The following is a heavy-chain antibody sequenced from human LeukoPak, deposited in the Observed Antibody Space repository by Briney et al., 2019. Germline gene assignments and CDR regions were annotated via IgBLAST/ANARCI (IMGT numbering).Heavy chain of an antibody. Sequence: SETLSLTCTVSGGSISSYYWSWIRQPAGKGLEWIGRIYTSGSTNYNPSLKSRVTMSVDTSKDQFSLKLSSVTAADTAVYYCAREIRGSCSSTSCYAADYWGQGTLVTVSS. CDR1: GGSISSYY. CDR2: IYTSGST. V-gene: IGHV4-4*07. CDR3: AREIRGSCSSTSCYAADY. J-gene: IGHJ4*02. D-gene: IGHD2-2*01.